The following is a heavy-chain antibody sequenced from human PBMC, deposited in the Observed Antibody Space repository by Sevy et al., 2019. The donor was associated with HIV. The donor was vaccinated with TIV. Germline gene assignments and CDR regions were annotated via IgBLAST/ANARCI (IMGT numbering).Heavy chain of an antibody. CDR2: INQDGSTQ. Sequence: GGSLRLSCAASGFTLNACWMHWVRQAPGKGLEWLANINQDGSTQYYAASVKGPFTISRDNAKNLVYLQMNTMRPEDTGLYYCARAIAAAAGFWGQGTLVTVSS. D-gene: IGHD6-13*01. CDR3: ARAIAAAAGF. CDR1: GFTLNACW. J-gene: IGHJ4*02. V-gene: IGHV3-7*01.